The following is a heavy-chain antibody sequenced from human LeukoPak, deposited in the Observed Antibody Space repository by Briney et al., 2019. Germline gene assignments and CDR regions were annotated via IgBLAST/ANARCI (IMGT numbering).Heavy chain of an antibody. CDR2: IYYSGST. Sequence: KPSETLPLTCTVSGGSISSSSYYWGWIRQPPGKGLEWIGSIYYSGSTYYNPSLKSRVTISVDTSKNQFSLKLSSVTAADTAVYYCASEYSSSWYVAYWGQGTLVTVSS. V-gene: IGHV4-39*01. CDR1: GGSISSSSYY. D-gene: IGHD6-13*01. CDR3: ASEYSSSWYVAY. J-gene: IGHJ4*02.